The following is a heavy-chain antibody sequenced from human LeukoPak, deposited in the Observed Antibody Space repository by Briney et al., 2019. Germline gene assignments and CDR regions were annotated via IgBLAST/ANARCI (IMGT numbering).Heavy chain of an antibody. J-gene: IGHJ4*02. CDR2: ISYDGSNK. Sequence: GGSLRLSCAASGFTLSSYAMHWVRQAPGKGLEWVAVISYDGSNKYYADSVKGRFTISRDNSKNTLYLQMNSLRAEDTAVYYCARDLYGSFDYWGQGTLVTVSS. D-gene: IGHD3-10*01. V-gene: IGHV3-30-3*01. CDR3: ARDLYGSFDY. CDR1: GFTLSSYA.